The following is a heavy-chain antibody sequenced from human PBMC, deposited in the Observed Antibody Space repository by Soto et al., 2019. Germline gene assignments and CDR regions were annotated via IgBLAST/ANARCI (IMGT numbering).Heavy chain of an antibody. Sequence: GGSLRLSCAASGFTFRTYSMCWVRQAPGKGLEWVANIRQDGGQTNYVDSVRGRFTISRDSAENSLYLHMNSLRAEEKAVKYYARGRAMTSRGSVYYGMDVWGQGTTVTSP. D-gene: IGHD2-21*02. CDR3: ARGRAMTSRGSVYYGMDV. CDR1: GFTFRTYS. CDR2: IRQDGGQT. J-gene: IGHJ6*02. V-gene: IGHV3-7*05.